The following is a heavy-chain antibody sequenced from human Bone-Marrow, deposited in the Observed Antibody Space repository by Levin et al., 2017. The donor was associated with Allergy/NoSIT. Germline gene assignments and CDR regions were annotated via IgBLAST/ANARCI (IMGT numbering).Heavy chain of an antibody. V-gene: IGHV3-30*04. CDR3: AREMYSSSSLYYDYGMDV. CDR2: ISYDGSNK. D-gene: IGHD6-6*01. Sequence: TGGSLRLSCAASGFTFSSYAMHWVRQAPGKGLEWVAVISYDGSNKYYADSVKGRFTISRDNSKNTLYLQMNSLRAEDTAVYYCAREMYSSSSLYYDYGMDVWGQGTTVTVSS. J-gene: IGHJ6*02. CDR1: GFTFSSYA.